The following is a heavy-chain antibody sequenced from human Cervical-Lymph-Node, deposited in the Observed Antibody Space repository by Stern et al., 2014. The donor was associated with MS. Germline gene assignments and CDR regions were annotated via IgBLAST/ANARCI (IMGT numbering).Heavy chain of an antibody. CDR2: ISYDGNHK. J-gene: IGHJ4*02. CDR1: GFTFSSYG. D-gene: IGHD2-8*01. V-gene: IGHV3-30*03. CDR3: ARDYEDTSMLFDH. Sequence: VQLVESGGAVVQPGRALRLSCAASGFTFSSYGMHWVRQAPGKGLEWVEVISYDGNHKYYAASVKGRFTISRDNSKNTLHLQMNSVTPDDTAIYYCARDYEDTSMLFDHWGQGTLVTVSS.